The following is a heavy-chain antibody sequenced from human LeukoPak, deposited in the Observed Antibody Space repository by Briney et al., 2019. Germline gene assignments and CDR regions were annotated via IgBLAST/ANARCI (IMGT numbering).Heavy chain of an antibody. J-gene: IGHJ4*02. CDR1: GGSISSYY. D-gene: IGHD3-3*01. Sequence: KTSETLSLTCTVSGGSISSYYWSWIRQPPGKGLEWIGYTYYSGSTNYNPSLKRRVTISVDTSKNQFTLKLSSVTAADTAVYYCARGYDFWGGYDYWGQGTLVTVSS. CDR2: TYYSGST. V-gene: IGHV4-59*01. CDR3: ARGYDFWGGYDY.